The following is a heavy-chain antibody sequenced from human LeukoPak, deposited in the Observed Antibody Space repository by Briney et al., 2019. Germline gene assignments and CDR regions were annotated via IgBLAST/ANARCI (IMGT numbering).Heavy chain of an antibody. Sequence: GASVKVSCKVSGYTLTELSMHWVRQAPGKGLEWMGHFDAEDGETIYAQKFQGRVTMTTDTSTSTAYMELSSLRSEDTAVYYCARVISSGYDNVPFFDYWGQGTLVTVSS. V-gene: IGHV1-24*01. CDR2: FDAEDGET. D-gene: IGHD5-12*01. CDR3: ARVISSGYDNVPFFDY. J-gene: IGHJ4*02. CDR1: GYTLTELS.